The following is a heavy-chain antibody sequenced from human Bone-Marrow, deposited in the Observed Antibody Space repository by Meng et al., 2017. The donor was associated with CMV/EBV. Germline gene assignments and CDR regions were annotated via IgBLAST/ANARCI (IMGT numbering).Heavy chain of an antibody. D-gene: IGHD5-12*01. Sequence: ASVKVSCKASGYTFTGYYMHWVRQAPGQGLEWMGWINPNSGGTNYAQKFQGRVTMTRDTSISTAYMELSRLRSDDTAVYYCARERGLRRGYSGYEAQLPDYWGQGTLVTVSS. CDR1: GYTFTGYY. CDR2: INPNSGGT. J-gene: IGHJ4*02. V-gene: IGHV1-2*02. CDR3: ARERGLRRGYSGYEAQLPDY.